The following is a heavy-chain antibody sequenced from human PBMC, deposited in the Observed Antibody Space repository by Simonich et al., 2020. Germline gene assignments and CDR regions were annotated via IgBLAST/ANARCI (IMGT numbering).Heavy chain of an antibody. CDR1: GYSISSGYY. CDR2: IYHSGST. V-gene: IGHV4-38-2*01. J-gene: IGHJ6*02. CDR3: ARVGYSNYYYYGMDV. D-gene: IGHD6-13*01. Sequence: QVQLQESGPGLVKPSETLSLTCAVSGYSISSGYYWGWLRQPPGRGLEWIGRIYHSGSTSYNPPLKSRVTISVDTSKNQFSLKLSSVTAADTAVYYCARVGYSNYYYYGMDVWGQGTTVTVSS.